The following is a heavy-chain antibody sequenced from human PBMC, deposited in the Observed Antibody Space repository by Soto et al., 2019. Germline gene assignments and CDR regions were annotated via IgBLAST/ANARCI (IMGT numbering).Heavy chain of an antibody. Sequence: QVQLVQSGAEVKKPGSSVKVSCKASGGTFSSYAISWVRQAPGQGLEWMGGIIPIFGTANYAQQFQGRVTITADESTSTDYMELSSLRSEDTAVYYCAQWRIAAIPASVEYYDVMDVWGQGTTVTVS. CDR3: AQWRIAAIPASVEYYDVMDV. CDR2: IIPIFGTA. D-gene: IGHD6-6*01. J-gene: IGHJ6*02. CDR1: GGTFSSYA. V-gene: IGHV1-69*01.